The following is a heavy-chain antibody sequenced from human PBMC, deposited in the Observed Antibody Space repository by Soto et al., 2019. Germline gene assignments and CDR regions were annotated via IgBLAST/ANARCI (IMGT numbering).Heavy chain of an antibody. D-gene: IGHD4-17*01. V-gene: IGHV4-59*01. J-gene: IGHJ4*02. CDR1: GGSMRSYY. CDR3: ARDRDYGDYDY. CDR2: VFYTGRT. Sequence: QVQLQESGPGLVKPSETLSLTCTVSGGSMRSYYWTWIRQPPGKGLEWIGYVFYTGRTDYNPSLKNRVNISVDTSESQFSLKLSSVTAADTAVYYCARDRDYGDYDYWGQGTLVTVSS.